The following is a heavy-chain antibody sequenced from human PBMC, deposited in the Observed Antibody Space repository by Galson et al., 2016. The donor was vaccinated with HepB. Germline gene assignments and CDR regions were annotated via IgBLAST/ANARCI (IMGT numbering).Heavy chain of an antibody. CDR3: AKGDDFWTDTAADF. CDR1: GITFTNFA. D-gene: IGHD3/OR15-3a*01. V-gene: IGHV3-23*01. Sequence: SLRLSCAASGITFTNFAMSWVRQAPGKGLEWVSGFSGSGGSISYADSVKGRFTISIDKSKKTLYLQMNSLRVEDTAVYYCAKGDDFWTDTAADFWGQVTLVTVSS. CDR2: FSGSGGSI. J-gene: IGHJ4*02.